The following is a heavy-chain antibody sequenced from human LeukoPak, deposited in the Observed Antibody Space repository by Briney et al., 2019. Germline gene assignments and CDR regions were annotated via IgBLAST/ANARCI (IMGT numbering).Heavy chain of an antibody. D-gene: IGHD3-3*01. CDR2: IYGDGRT. CDR3: ARGRGLGVVSPYFDY. CDR1: GFSVSNNY. Sequence: GGSLRLSCVVSGFSVSNNYIIWVRQAPGNGLERISVIYGDGRTSHSASVRGRFTISRDNSKNIVSLQMNNLRAEDTAVYYCARGRGLGVVSPYFDYWGQGTLVTVSS. J-gene: IGHJ4*02. V-gene: IGHV3-53*01.